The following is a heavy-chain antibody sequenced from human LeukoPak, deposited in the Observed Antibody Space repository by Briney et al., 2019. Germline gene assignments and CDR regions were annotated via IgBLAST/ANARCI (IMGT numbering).Heavy chain of an antibody. D-gene: IGHD5-12*01. CDR1: GFTFSDYY. CDR2: ISSSGSTI. Sequence: PGGSLRLSCAGSGFTFSDYYMSWIRQARGKGLEGVSYISSSGSTIYYADSVKGRFTISRDNAKNSLYLQMNSLRAEDTAVYYCARSNSGYDSPSFDPWGQGTLVTVSS. J-gene: IGHJ5*02. V-gene: IGHV3-11*01. CDR3: ARSNSGYDSPSFDP.